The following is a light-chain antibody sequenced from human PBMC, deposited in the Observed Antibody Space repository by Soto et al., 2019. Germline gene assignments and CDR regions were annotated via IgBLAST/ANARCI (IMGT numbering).Light chain of an antibody. CDR2: DVT. CDR3: CSYADTDTLI. V-gene: IGLV2-8*01. Sequence: QSVLTQSPSASGSPGQSVTISCTGTSSDIGGYNSVSWYQQHPGKAPKVMIYDVTKRPSGVPDRFSGSKSGNTASLTVSALQAEDEADYYCCSYADTDTLIFGGGTKLTVL. CDR1: SSDIGGYNS. J-gene: IGLJ2*01.